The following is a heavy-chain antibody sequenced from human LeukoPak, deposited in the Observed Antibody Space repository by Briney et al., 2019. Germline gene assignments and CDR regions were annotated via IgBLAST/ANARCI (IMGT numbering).Heavy chain of an antibody. D-gene: IGHD1-26*01. V-gene: IGHV3-9*03. J-gene: IGHJ3*02. CDR3: AKSPGLSGSLDDAFDI. CDR2: ISWNSGSI. CDR1: GFTFDDYA. Sequence: PGRSLRLSCAASGFTFDDYAMHWVRQAPGKGLEWVSGISWNSGSIGYADSVKGRFTISRDNAKNSLYLQMNSLRAEDMALYYCAKSPGLSGSLDDAFDIWGQGTMVTVSS.